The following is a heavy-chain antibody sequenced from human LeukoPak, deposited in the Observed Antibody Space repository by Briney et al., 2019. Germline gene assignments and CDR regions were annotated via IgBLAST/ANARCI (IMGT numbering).Heavy chain of an antibody. CDR2: INHSGST. V-gene: IGHV4-34*01. Sequence: SETQSLTCAVYGGSFSGYYWSWIRQPPGKGLEWIGEINHSGSTNYNPSLKSRVTISVDTSKNRFSLNLSSVTAADTAVYYCARQPTGSGSYYSGYYFDYWGQGTLVTVSS. J-gene: IGHJ4*02. D-gene: IGHD3-10*01. CDR3: ARQPTGSGSYYSGYYFDY. CDR1: GGSFSGYY.